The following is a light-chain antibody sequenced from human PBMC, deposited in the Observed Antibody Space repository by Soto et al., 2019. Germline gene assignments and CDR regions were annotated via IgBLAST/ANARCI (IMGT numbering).Light chain of an antibody. CDR2: DAS. CDR1: LSISDW. CDR3: LQYSSHSWT. Sequence: DIEMTQSPTSLSPSVGDRVTITCRASLSISDWLAWYQQKPGKAPELLIFDASNLKSGVSSRFSGSGSGTEFTLTISRLQPDDVATYYCLQYSSHSWTFGQGTKVDIK. J-gene: IGKJ1*01. V-gene: IGKV1-5*01.